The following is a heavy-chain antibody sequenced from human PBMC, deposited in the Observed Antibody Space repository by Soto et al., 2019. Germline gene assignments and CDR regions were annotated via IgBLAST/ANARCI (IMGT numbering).Heavy chain of an antibody. CDR3: ARGLEYYDCWSGYNDY. D-gene: IGHD3-3*01. CDR2: ISHSGTT. CDR1: GYSISREYY. Sequence: SSETLSLTCAVSGYSISREYYWGWIRQPPGKGLEWIGSISHSGTTYYNPSLKSRVTISLDTSKNQFSLKLSSVTAADTAVYFCARGLEYYDCWSGYNDYWGQGTLVTVSS. V-gene: IGHV4-38-2*01. J-gene: IGHJ4*02.